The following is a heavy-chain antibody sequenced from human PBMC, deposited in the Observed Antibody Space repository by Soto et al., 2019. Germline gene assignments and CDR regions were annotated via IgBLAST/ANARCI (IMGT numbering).Heavy chain of an antibody. Sequence: PSQTLSLTCAISGDSVSSNSAAWNWIRQTPSRGLEWLGRTYYRSKWYNDYAVSVKSRITINPDTSKNQFSLQLNSVTPEDTAVYYCARARNYDSSGYYDFDYWGQGTLVTVSS. CDR2: TYYRSKWYN. V-gene: IGHV6-1*01. CDR1: GDSVSSNSAA. J-gene: IGHJ4*02. D-gene: IGHD3-22*01. CDR3: ARARNYDSSGYYDFDY.